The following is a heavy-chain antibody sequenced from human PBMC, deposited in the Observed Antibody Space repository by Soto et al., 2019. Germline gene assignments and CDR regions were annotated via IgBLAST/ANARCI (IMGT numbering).Heavy chain of an antibody. Sequence: GGSLRLSCAASGFTFSNAWMNWVRQAPGKGLEWVGRIKSKTDGGTTDYAAPVKGRFTISRDDSKNTLYLQMNSLKTEDTAVYYCTTVPFPVYYDFWSGLNSYYYYYGMDVWGQGTTVTVSS. CDR3: TTVPFPVYYDFWSGLNSYYYYYGMDV. J-gene: IGHJ6*02. CDR1: GFTFSNAW. CDR2: IKSKTDGGTT. V-gene: IGHV3-15*07. D-gene: IGHD3-3*01.